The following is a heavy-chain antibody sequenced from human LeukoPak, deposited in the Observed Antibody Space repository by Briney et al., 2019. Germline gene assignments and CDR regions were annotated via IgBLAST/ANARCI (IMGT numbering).Heavy chain of an antibody. CDR3: ARDPSRYDILTGYYNLGGPFDY. CDR2: INPSGGST. CDR1: GYTFTSYY. V-gene: IGHV1-46*01. D-gene: IGHD3-9*01. J-gene: IGHJ4*02. Sequence: ASATVSCKASGYTFTSYYMHWVRQAPGQGVEGMGIINPSGGSTNYAQKFQGRVTMTRDMSTRKVYMEESSLRDEDTAGYYCARDPSRYDILTGYYNLGGPFDYWGQGTLVTVSS.